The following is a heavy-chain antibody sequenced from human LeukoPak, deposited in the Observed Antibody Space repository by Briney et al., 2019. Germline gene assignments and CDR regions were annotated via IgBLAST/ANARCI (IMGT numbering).Heavy chain of an antibody. CDR3: ARGVLYSYGYHWFDP. J-gene: IGHJ5*02. V-gene: IGHV4-61*02. D-gene: IGHD5-18*01. Sequence: SQTLSLTCTVSGGSISSGSYYWSWIRQPAGKGLEWIGRIYTSGSTNYNPSLKSRVTISVDTSKNQFSLKLSSVTAADTAVYYCARGVLYSYGYHWFDPWGQGTLVTVSS. CDR1: GGSISSGSYY. CDR2: IYTSGST.